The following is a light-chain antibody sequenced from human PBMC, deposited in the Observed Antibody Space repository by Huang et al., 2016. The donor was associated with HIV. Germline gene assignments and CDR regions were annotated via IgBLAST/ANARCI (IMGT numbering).Light chain of an antibody. Sequence: DIVVTQSPDSLAVSLGERATINCKSSQNVLFRSNSKNYLSWYQQKPGQPPKLRSCWAATRECGVPDRVSGSGSGTEVALTISSLQAGDVAVYYCQEYFITPWTFGQGTKVEIK. J-gene: IGKJ1*01. CDR2: WAA. CDR1: QNVLFRSNSKNY. V-gene: IGKV4-1*01. CDR3: QEYFITPWT.